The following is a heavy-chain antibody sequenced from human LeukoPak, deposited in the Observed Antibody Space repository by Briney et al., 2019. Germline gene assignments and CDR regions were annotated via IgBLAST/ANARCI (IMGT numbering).Heavy chain of an antibody. Sequence: GGSLRLSCAASGFTFRTYAMQWVRQAPEKGPEYVSGISGNGGNTYYANSVEGRFTISRDNSKNTLYLQMGSLRAEDTAVYYCARDGIATNDYWGQGILVTVSS. CDR1: GFTFRTYA. CDR2: ISGNGGNT. V-gene: IGHV3-64*01. CDR3: ARDGIATNDY. J-gene: IGHJ4*02. D-gene: IGHD5-24*01.